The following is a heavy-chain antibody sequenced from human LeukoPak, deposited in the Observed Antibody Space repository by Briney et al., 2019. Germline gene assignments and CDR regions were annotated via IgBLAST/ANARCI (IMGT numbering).Heavy chain of an antibody. V-gene: IGHV1-18*01. CDR2: ISGYNGNT. D-gene: IGHD3-22*01. Sequence: ASATVSFKASGYTFTSYGISWVRQAPGQGLEWMGWISGYNGNTNYAQKLQGRVTMTTDTSTSTAYMELRSLRSDDTAVYYCARDWGYYDTSGYTVWGQGTLVTVSS. CDR1: GYTFTSYG. CDR3: ARDWGYYDTSGYTV. J-gene: IGHJ4*02.